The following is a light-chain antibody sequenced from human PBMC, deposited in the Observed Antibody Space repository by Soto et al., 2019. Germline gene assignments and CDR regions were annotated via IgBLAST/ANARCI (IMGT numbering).Light chain of an antibody. Sequence: DIQMTQSPSTLSASVGDRVTITCRASQSISIWLAWYQHKPGKAPKLLIYDASSLESGVPSRFSGSVSGTEFTLTISSLQPDDFATYYCQQYNTYSWTFGQGTKVEIK. V-gene: IGKV1-5*01. CDR3: QQYNTYSWT. CDR1: QSISIW. CDR2: DAS. J-gene: IGKJ1*01.